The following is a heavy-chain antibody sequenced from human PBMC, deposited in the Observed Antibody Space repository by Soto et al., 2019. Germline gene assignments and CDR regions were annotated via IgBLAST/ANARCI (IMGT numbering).Heavy chain of an antibody. CDR1: GGSISSGGYY. J-gene: IGHJ5*02. V-gene: IGHV4-31*03. D-gene: IGHD3-3*01. Sequence: TLSLTCTVSGGSISSGGYYWSWIRQHPGKGLGWIGYIYYSGSTYYNPSLKSRVTISVDTSKNQFSLKLSSVTAADTAVYYCARSYDFWSGPDDGGFDPWGQGTLVTVSS. CDR3: ARSYDFWSGPDDGGFDP. CDR2: IYYSGST.